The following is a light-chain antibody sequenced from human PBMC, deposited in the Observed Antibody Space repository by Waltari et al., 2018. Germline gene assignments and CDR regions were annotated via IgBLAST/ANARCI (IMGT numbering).Light chain of an antibody. CDR1: QGIGTN. J-gene: IGKJ4*01. CDR3: QQYNNWPPKKIT. CDR2: DAS. Sequence: EIVLTQSPANMSVSPGERATLSCRASQGIGTNLAWYQHKPGKAPRLLIYDASTRATDFPARFSGSGSETEFTLTINSLQSADYAVYYCQQYNNWPPKKITFGGGTKVEIK. V-gene: IGKV3-15*01.